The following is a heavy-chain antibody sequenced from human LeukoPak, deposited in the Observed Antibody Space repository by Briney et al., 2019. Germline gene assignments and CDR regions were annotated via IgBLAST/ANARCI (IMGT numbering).Heavy chain of an antibody. CDR3: ARLSLKVLEWSPTKGKETHYFDS. CDR1: GGSFSGYY. D-gene: IGHD3-3*01. Sequence: SETLSLTCAVYGGSFSGYYWGWIRQPPGKGLEWIGEINHSGSTNYNPSLKSRVTISVDTSKNQFSLKLSSVTAADTAVYYCARLSLKVLEWSPTKGKETHYFDSWGQGTLVTVSS. CDR2: INHSGST. J-gene: IGHJ4*02. V-gene: IGHV4-34*01.